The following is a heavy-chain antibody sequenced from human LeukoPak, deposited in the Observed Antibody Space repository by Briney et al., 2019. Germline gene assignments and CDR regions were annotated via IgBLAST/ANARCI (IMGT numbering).Heavy chain of an antibody. J-gene: IGHJ4*02. D-gene: IGHD4-17*01. CDR3: ARDKSYYGDYSFDY. CDR2: IYYSGST. Sequence: SETLSLTCTVSGGSISSYYWSWIRQPPGKGLEWIGYIYYSGSTNYNPSLKSRVTISVDTSKNKFSLKLSSVTAADTAVYYCARDKSYYGDYSFDYWGQGTLVTVSS. CDR1: GGSISSYY. V-gene: IGHV4-59*01.